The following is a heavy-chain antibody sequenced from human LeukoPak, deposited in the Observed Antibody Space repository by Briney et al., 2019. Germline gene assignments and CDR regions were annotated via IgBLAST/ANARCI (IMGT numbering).Heavy chain of an antibody. D-gene: IGHD1-26*01. CDR1: RFTFSSYA. V-gene: IGHV3-23*01. Sequence: GGSLRLSCAAPRFTFSSYAMSWVRQAPGKGLEWVSGIRDSGSSTYYVDSVKGRFTISRDNSKNTLYLQMNSLQAEDTAIYYCVKKLVGTTSGGPLDYWGQGTLVIVSS. J-gene: IGHJ4*02. CDR3: VKKLVGTTSGGPLDY. CDR2: IRDSGSST.